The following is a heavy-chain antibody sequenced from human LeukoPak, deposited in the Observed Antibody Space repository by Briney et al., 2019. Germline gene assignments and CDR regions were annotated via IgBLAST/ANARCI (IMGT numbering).Heavy chain of an antibody. CDR1: GFPVSSNH. J-gene: IGHJ4*02. V-gene: IGHV3-53*01. CDR3: AAWRGSSWFDY. Sequence: PGGSLRLSCAVSGFPVSSNHMGWVRQAPGKGLEWVSVIFGGSKTSYAGSVQGRVTLSRDNSKNTLYLQMTRLRVEDTAVYYCAAWRGSSWFDYWGQGTLVTVSS. D-gene: IGHD6-13*01. CDR2: IFGGSKT.